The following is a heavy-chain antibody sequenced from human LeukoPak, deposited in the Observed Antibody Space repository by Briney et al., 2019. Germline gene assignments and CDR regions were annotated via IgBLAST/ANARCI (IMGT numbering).Heavy chain of an antibody. J-gene: IGHJ4*02. CDR3: ARDKYGDYYFDY. CDR2: IYSGGST. D-gene: IGHD4-17*01. CDR1: GFTVSSNY. Sequence: GSLRLSCAASGFTVSSNYMSWVRQAPGKGLEWVSVIYSGGSTYYADSVKGRFTISRDNAKNSLYLQMNSLRAEDTAVYYCARDKYGDYYFDYWGQGTLVTVSS. V-gene: IGHV3-53*01.